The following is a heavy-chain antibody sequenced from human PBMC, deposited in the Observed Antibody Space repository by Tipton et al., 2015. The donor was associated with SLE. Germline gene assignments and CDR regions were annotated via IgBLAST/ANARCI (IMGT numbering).Heavy chain of an antibody. CDR1: GGSISSSSYY. CDR3: ARLRVISYYFDY. Sequence: TLSLTCTVSGGSISSSSYYWGWIRQPPGKGLEWIGSIYYSGSTYYNPSLKSRVTISVDTSKNQFSLKLSSVTAADTAVYYCARLRVISYYFDYWRQGTLVTVSS. V-gene: IGHV4-39*07. D-gene: IGHD2-21*01. CDR2: IYYSGST. J-gene: IGHJ4*02.